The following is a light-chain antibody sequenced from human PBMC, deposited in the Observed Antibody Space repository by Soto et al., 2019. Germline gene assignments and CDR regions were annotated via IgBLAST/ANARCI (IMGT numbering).Light chain of an antibody. Sequence: DIQMTQSPSSLSASAGDRVTITCRASQSIRNCLNWYQQTPGTAPKLLIYAASSLQRGVPSRFSGSGSGTDFTLTISSLQPEDFATYYCQQSYSTPWTFGQGTKVEI. J-gene: IGKJ1*01. CDR2: AAS. V-gene: IGKV1-39*01. CDR3: QQSYSTPWT. CDR1: QSIRNC.